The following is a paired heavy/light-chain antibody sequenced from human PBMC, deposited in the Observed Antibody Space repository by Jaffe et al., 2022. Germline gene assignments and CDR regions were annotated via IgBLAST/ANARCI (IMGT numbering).Heavy chain of an antibody. CDR1: GYTFTSYW. D-gene: IGHD3-10*01. Sequence: EVQLVQSGAEVKKPGESLNISCKASGYTFTSYWIGWVRQRPGKGLEWMGIIYPADSDTRYSPSFQGQVTISADKSISTAYLQWSSLKASDTAMYYCVGKTYGSGTFYFVYWGQGTLVTVSS. J-gene: IGHJ4*02. CDR3: VGKTYGSGTFYFVY. CDR2: IYPADSDT. V-gene: IGHV5-51*03.
Light chain of an antibody. CDR1: SSDVGGYNY. CDR2: EVS. Sequence: QSALTQPASVSGSPGQSITISCTGTSSDVGGYNYVAWYQQHPGRAPKLMIYEVSNRPSGVSNRFSGSKSGNTASLTISGLQAEDEADYYCSSYTSSSTWVFGGGTKLTVL. J-gene: IGLJ3*02. CDR3: SSYTSSSTWV. V-gene: IGLV2-14*01.